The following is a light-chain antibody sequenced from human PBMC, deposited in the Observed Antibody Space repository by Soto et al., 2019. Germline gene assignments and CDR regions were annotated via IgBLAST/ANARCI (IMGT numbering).Light chain of an antibody. J-gene: IGKJ1*01. CDR1: QSVRSTL. CDR3: QQYGSSGT. Sequence: IVLTQSPGTLSSSPGERATLSCRASQSVRSTLLAWYQHKPGQAPRLVIYGASKRATGIPDRFSGSGSGTEFTLTISSLQFEDFAVYYCQQYGSSGTFGQGTKVDIK. CDR2: GAS. V-gene: IGKV3-20*01.